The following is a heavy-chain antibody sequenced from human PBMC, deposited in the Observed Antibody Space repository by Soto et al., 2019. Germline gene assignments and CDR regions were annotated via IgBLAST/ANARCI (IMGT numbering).Heavy chain of an antibody. CDR1: GYTVCSSA. CDR3: AKVPSYYYDSSGYYCVL. D-gene: IGHD3-22*01. J-gene: IGHJ4*02. Sequence: PAGSIGISSAASGYTVCSSAVTGARQKTGKGLEWVSAISGSGGSTYYADSVKGRFTISRDNSKNTLYLQMNSLRAEDTAVYYCAKVPSYYYDSSGYYCVLWGQGTLVTVSS. CDR2: ISGSGGST. V-gene: IGHV3-23*01.